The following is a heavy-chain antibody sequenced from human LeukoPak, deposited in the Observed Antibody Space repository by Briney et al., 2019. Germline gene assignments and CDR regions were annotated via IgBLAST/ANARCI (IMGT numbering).Heavy chain of an antibody. Sequence: PGGSLRLSCAASGFSFGGHYMSWLRQAPGKGLEWVSVIYSGGSTYYADSVKGRFTISRDNSKNTLYLQMNSLRAEDTAVYYCARAVRYCSGGSCYSGARYMDVWGKGTTVTVSS. CDR3: ARAVRYCSGGSCYSGARYMDV. J-gene: IGHJ6*03. D-gene: IGHD2-15*01. V-gene: IGHV3-53*01. CDR1: GFSFGGHY. CDR2: IYSGGST.